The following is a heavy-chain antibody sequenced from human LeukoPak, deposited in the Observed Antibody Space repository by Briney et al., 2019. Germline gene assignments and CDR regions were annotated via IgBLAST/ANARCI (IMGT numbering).Heavy chain of an antibody. CDR2: IYYSGST. Sequence: SETLSLTCTVSGGSISSHYWSWIRQPPGEGLEWIGYIYYSGSTNYNPSLKSRVTISVDTSKNQFSLKLSSVTAADTAVYYCARESGYDSSGYYGPIFDYWGQGTLVTVSS. CDR3: ARESGYDSSGYYGPIFDY. J-gene: IGHJ4*02. CDR1: GGSISSHY. V-gene: IGHV4-59*11. D-gene: IGHD3-22*01.